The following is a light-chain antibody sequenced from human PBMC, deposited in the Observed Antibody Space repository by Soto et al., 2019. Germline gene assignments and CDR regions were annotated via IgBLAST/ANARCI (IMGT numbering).Light chain of an antibody. J-gene: IGLJ2*01. CDR2: EVS. CDR3: SSYAGSNNYVV. Sequence: QYALTQPPFASGSPGQSVTISCTGTSSDVGGYNYVSWYQQHPGKAPKLMIYEVSKRPSGVPDRFSGSKSGNTASLTVSGLQAEDEADYYCSSYAGSNNYVVFGGGTQLTVL. CDR1: SSDVGGYNY. V-gene: IGLV2-8*01.